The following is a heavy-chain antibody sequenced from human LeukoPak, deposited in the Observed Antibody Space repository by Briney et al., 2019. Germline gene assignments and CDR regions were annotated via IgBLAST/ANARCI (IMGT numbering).Heavy chain of an antibody. CDR2: ISAYNGNT. CDR3: ARDAYYYDSSGYFPQRSYYGMDV. D-gene: IGHD3-22*01. Sequence: ASVKVSCKASGYTFTSYGISWVRQAPGQGLEWMGWISAYNGNTNYAQKLQGRVTMTTDTSTSTAYMELWSLRSDDTAVYYCARDAYYYDSSGYFPQRSYYGMDVWGQGTTVTVSS. V-gene: IGHV1-18*01. CDR1: GYTFTSYG. J-gene: IGHJ6*02.